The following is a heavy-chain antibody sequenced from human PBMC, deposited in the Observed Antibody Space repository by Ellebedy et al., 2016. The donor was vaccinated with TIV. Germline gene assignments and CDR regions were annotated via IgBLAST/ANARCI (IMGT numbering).Heavy chain of an antibody. V-gene: IGHV4-39*01. CDR1: GGSISSSSYY. CDR2: IYYSGST. J-gene: IGHJ4*02. D-gene: IGHD2-2*01. CDR3: ARGLVVPAATINNRVVYYFDY. Sequence: MPSETLSLTCTVSGGSISSSSYYWGWIRQPPGKGLEWIGSIYYSGSTYYNPSLKSRVTISVDTSKNQFSLKLSSVTAADTAVYYCARGLVVPAATINNRVVYYFDYWGQGTLVTVSS.